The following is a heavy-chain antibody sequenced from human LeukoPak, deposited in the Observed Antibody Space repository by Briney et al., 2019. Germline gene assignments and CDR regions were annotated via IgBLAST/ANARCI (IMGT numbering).Heavy chain of an antibody. CDR1: GFTFSSYS. CDR3: ARISGWYHRGPDYYYYYMDV. J-gene: IGHJ6*03. CDR2: ISSSSIYI. V-gene: IGHV3-21*01. D-gene: IGHD6-19*01. Sequence: GGSLRLSCAASGFTFSSYSMNWVRQAPGKGLEWVSSISSSSIYIYYADSVKGRFTISRDNAKNSLYLQMNSLRAEDTAVYYCARISGWYHRGPDYYYYYMDVWGKGTTVTVSS.